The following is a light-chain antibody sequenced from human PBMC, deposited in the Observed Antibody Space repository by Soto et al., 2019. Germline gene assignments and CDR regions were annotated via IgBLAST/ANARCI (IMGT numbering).Light chain of an antibody. CDR2: AAS. CDR1: QSGSNSY. CDR3: QQYGSSPRT. Sequence: ELVLTHSPGTLSLSPGERATRSWSASQSGSNSYLAWYQQRRGQAPRLLICAASIRAPGIPDRFSGSGSGTDFTLTSSGLEPEDFAVYYCQQYGSSPRTFGQGTKVDIK. V-gene: IGKV3-20*01. J-gene: IGKJ2*01.